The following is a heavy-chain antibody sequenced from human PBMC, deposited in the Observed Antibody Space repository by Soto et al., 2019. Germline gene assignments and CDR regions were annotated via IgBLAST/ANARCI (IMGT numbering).Heavy chain of an antibody. D-gene: IGHD6-6*01. CDR3: ARDKRPAVPGCRPALPID. V-gene: IGHV1-3*01. J-gene: IGHJ4*02. CDR2: INAGNGNT. Sequence: ASVKGSCPASGYTFTSYAMHWVRQAPGQRLEWMGWINAGNGNTKYSQKFQGRVTITRDTSASTAYMELSSLRSEDTAVYYCARDKRPAVPGCRPALPIDCAQGTRVTVCS. CDR1: GYTFTSYA.